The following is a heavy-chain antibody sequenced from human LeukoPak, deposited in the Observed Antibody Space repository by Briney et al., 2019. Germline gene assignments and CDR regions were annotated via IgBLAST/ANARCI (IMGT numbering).Heavy chain of an antibody. V-gene: IGHV3-23*01. CDR2: IDYSGGNT. J-gene: IGHJ4*02. Sequence: PGGSLRLSCAASGFTFNNYVMSWVRQAPGKGLEWVSGIDYSGGNTNYADSVLGRFTVSRDNSKNTLYLQMNSLRAEDTAVYYCANQDGYNSFPVDYWGQGTLVTVSS. CDR3: ANQDGYNSFPVDY. D-gene: IGHD5-24*01. CDR1: GFTFNNYV.